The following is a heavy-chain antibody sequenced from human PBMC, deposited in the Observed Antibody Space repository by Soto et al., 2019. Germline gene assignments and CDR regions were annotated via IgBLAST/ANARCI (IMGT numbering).Heavy chain of an antibody. V-gene: IGHV1-69*05. CDR2: VISIFGTA. D-gene: IGHD1-1*01. CDR1: AGTFSSYA. CDR3: ARGYNWNDDAFDI. J-gene: IGHJ3*02. Sequence: QVQLVQSGAEVKKPGSSVKVSCKASAGTFSSYAISWVRQAPGQGLEWMGGVISIFGTANYAQKFEGRVTITPEESTSTGYMELSSLRSEDTAVYYCARGYNWNDDAFDIWGQGTMVTVSS.